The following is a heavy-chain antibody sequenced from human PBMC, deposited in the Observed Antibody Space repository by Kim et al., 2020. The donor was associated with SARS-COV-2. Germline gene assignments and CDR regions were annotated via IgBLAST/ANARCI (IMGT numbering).Heavy chain of an antibody. CDR2: IYYSGNT. Sequence: SETLSLTCTVSGGSVSSGSYFWSWIRQPPGKGLEWIGYIYYSGNTIYNPSLKSLVTMSVDTSKNQFSLKLRSVTAADTAVYFCARAPNDFWSGYPYYFDYWGQGTLVTVSS. CDR3: ARAPNDFWSGYPYYFDY. D-gene: IGHD3-3*01. CDR1: GGSVSSGSYF. V-gene: IGHV4-61*01. J-gene: IGHJ4*02.